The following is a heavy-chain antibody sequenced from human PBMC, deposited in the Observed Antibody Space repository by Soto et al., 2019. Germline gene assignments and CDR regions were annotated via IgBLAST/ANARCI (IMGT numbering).Heavy chain of an antibody. V-gene: IGHV5-51*01. J-gene: IGHJ6*04. CDR3: ASQNYHGSGNYYGMQV. D-gene: IGHD3-10*01. CDR1: GYSFTNYW. CDR2: IYPGDSDT. Sequence: HGESVKISCKGSGYSFTNYWIGWVRQMPGKGLEWMAIIYPGDSDTRYSPSFQGQVTISADKSISTAYLQWSSLKASDTAMYYCASQNYHGSGNYYGMQVWSKGTTFIVSS.